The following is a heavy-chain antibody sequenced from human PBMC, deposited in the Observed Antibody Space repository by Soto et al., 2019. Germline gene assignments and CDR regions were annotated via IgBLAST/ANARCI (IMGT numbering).Heavy chain of an antibody. V-gene: IGHV3-15*07. CDR1: GFTFSSYA. J-gene: IGHJ4*02. CDR2: IKSKTDGGTP. CDR3: AKRGRFLEGAPIDY. Sequence: PGGSLRLSCAASGFTFSSYAMKWVRQAPGKGLEWVGRIKSKTDGGTPDYAAPVKGRFAISRDNSKNTLYLQMNSLRAEDTAVYYCAKRGRFLEGAPIDYSGKGILVTVSS. D-gene: IGHD3-3*01.